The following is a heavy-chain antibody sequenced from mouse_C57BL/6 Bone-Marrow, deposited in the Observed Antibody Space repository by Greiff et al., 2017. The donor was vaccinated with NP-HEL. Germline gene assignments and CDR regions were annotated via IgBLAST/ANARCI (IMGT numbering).Heavy chain of an antibody. J-gene: IGHJ2*01. CDR3: ARSTTVLFDY. V-gene: IGHV5-6*01. Sequence: VQLKESGGDLVKPGGSLKLSCAASGFTFSSYGMSWVRQTPDKRLEWVATISSGGSYTYYPDSVKGRLPISRDNAKNTLYLQMSSLKSEDTAMYYCARSTTVLFDYWGQGTTLTVSS. CDR2: ISSGGSYT. D-gene: IGHD1-1*01. CDR1: GFTFSSYG.